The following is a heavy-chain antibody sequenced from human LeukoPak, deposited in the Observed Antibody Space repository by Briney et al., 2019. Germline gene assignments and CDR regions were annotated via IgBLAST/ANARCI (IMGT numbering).Heavy chain of an antibody. J-gene: IGHJ6*02. CDR3: ARDVDTAIYYYGMDV. V-gene: IGHV1-8*01. CDR1: GYTFTSHD. CDR2: MSPNSGDT. D-gene: IGHD5-18*01. Sequence: ASVKVSCKASGYTFTSHDINWVRQATGQGLEWMGWMSPNSGDTGYAQKFQGRVTITADESTSTAYMELSSLRSEDTAVYYCARDVDTAIYYYGMDVWGQGTTVTVSS.